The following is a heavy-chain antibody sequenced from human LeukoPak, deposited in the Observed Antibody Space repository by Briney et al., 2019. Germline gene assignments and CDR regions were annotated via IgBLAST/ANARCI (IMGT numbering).Heavy chain of an antibody. CDR1: GFSFGDHG. V-gene: IGHV3-23*01. CDR2: ISGTDGST. CDR3: AKHGSITMVRGVIYDAFDI. Sequence: GGSLRLSCATSGFSFGDHGVSWFRQAPGKGPEWVSTISGTDGSTYYADSVKGRFTISRDNSKNTLYLQMNSLRAEDTAVYYCAKHGSITMVRGVIYDAFDIWGQGTMVTVSS. J-gene: IGHJ3*02. D-gene: IGHD3-10*01.